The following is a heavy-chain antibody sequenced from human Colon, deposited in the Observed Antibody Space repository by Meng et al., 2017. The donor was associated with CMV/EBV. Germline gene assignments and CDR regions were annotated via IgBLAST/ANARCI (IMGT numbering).Heavy chain of an antibody. V-gene: IGHV3-11*01. Sequence: GESLKISCAASGFTFSDYYMSWIRQAPGKGLEWVSYISSSGSTIYYADSVKGRFTISRDNAKNSLYLQMNNLRAEDTAVYYCARASFSAAGTGYYYYGMDVWGQGTTVTVSS. CDR2: ISSSGSTI. CDR1: GFTFSDYY. CDR3: ARASFSAAGTGYYYYGMDV. D-gene: IGHD6-13*01. J-gene: IGHJ6*02.